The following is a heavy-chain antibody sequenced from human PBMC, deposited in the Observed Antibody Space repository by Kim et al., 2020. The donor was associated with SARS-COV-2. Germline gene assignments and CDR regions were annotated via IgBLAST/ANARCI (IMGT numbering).Heavy chain of an antibody. Sequence: DAVKGRFTHSRDNSKNTLYLHMNSLRAEDTAVYYCARDYSPDNSYYGMDVWGQGTTVTVSS. CDR3: ARDYSPDNSYYGMDV. J-gene: IGHJ6*02. V-gene: IGHV3-30*07. D-gene: IGHD1-20*01.